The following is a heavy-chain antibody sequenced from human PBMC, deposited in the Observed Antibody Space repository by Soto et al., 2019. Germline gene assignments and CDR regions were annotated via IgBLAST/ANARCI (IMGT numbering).Heavy chain of an antibody. CDR1: GFTFSSYS. D-gene: IGHD3-22*01. Sequence: GGSLRLSCAASGFTFSSYSMNWVRQAPGKGLEWVSSISSSSSYIYYADSVKGRFTISRDNAKNSLYLQMNSLRADDTAVYYCARARYYYDSSGYYYPYYYYYYGMDVWGQGTPVTGSS. CDR2: ISSSSSYI. V-gene: IGHV3-21*01. J-gene: IGHJ6*02. CDR3: ARARYYYDSSGYYYPYYYYYYGMDV.